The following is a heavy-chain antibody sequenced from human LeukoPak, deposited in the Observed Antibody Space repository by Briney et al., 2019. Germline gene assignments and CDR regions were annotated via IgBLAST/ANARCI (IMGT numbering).Heavy chain of an antibody. CDR2: IKQDGSEK. CDR3: TGRGGSYPDY. CDR1: AFTFSSFW. J-gene: IGHJ4*02. Sequence: GGSLRLSCAASAFTFSSFWMSWVRQAPGKGLKGVANIKQDGSEKYYVDSVKGRFTISRDNAKNSLYLQMNGLRAEDTAVYYCTGRGGSYPDYWGQGTLVTVSS. D-gene: IGHD1-26*01. V-gene: IGHV3-7*01.